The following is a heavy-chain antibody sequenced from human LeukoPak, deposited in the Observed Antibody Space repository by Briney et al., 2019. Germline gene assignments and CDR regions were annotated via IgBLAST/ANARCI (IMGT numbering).Heavy chain of an antibody. CDR1: GGSISSYY. CDR3: ARHISGSGWYYFDY. Sequence: PSETLSLTCTVSGGSISSYYWSWIRQPPGKGLEWIGYIYYSGSTNYNPSLKSRVTISVDTSKNQFSLKLSSVTAADTAVYYCARHISGSGWYYFDYWGQGTLVTVSS. J-gene: IGHJ4*02. D-gene: IGHD6-19*01. V-gene: IGHV4-59*08. CDR2: IYYSGST.